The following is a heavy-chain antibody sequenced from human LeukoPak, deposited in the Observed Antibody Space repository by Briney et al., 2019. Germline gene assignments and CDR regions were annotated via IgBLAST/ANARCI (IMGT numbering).Heavy chain of an antibody. CDR1: GFTFSSYG. CDR3: AAGGGYFDY. CDR2: ISYDGSNK. D-gene: IGHD3-10*01. V-gene: IGHV3-30*03. J-gene: IGHJ4*02. Sequence: GRSLRLSCAASGFTFSSYGMHWVRQAPGKGLEWVAVISYDGSNKYYADSVKGRFTISRDNSKNTLYLQMNSLRAEDTAVYYCAAGGGYFDYWGQGTLVTVSS.